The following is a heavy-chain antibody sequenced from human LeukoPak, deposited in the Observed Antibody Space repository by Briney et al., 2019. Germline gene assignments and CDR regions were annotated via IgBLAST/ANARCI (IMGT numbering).Heavy chain of an antibody. Sequence: SETLSLTCTVSGGSISHYYWTWIRQPPGKGLEWIGYIYYSDVANYNPSLKSRVSISVDTSKNQFSLKLTSVTAADTAVYYCVSDSDGRRDAFNIWGQGTMVTVSS. CDR1: GGSISHYY. CDR3: VSDSDGRRDAFNI. CDR2: IYYSDVA. J-gene: IGHJ3*02. V-gene: IGHV4-59*01. D-gene: IGHD5-24*01.